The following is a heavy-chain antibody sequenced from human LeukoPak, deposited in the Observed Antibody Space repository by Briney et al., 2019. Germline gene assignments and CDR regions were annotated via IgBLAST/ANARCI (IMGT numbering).Heavy chain of an antibody. CDR1: GGSISSSSYY. CDR3: ARDQMYSSSKVSYYYMDV. Sequence: PSETLSLTCTVSGGSISSSSYYWGWIRQPPGKGLEWIGSIYYSGSTYYSPSLKSRVAISVDTSKNQFSLKLSSVTAADTAVYYCARDQMYSSSKVSYYYMDVWGKGTTVTVSS. CDR2: IYYSGST. D-gene: IGHD6-6*01. J-gene: IGHJ6*03. V-gene: IGHV4-39*02.